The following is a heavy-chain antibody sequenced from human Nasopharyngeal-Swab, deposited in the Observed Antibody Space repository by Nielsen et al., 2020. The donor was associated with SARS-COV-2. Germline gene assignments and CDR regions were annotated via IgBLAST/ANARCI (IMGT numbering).Heavy chain of an antibody. D-gene: IGHD6-13*01. CDR1: GYTLTELS. CDR3: AAEKGGYSELYH. CDR2: FDPEVGET. Sequence: SVKVSCKVSGYTLTELSIQWVRQAPGKGLEWMGGFDPEVGETIHAQKFQGRVTMTEDTSTDTAYMELSSLRSEDTAVYYCAAEKGGYSELYHWGQRTLVTVSS. V-gene: IGHV1-24*01. J-gene: IGHJ5*02.